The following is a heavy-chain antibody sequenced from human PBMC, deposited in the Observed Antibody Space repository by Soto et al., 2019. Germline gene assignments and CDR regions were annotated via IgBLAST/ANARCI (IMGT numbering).Heavy chain of an antibody. CDR3: ARDKVAAAGRARWFDP. CDR1: GGSITSYY. CDR2: IYTSGST. Sequence: SETLSLTCIVSGGSITSYYWSWIRQPAGKGLEWIGRIYTSGSTNYNPSLKSRVTMSVDTSKNQFSLKLSSVTAADTAVYYCARDKVAAAGRARWFDPWGQGTLVTVSS. D-gene: IGHD6-13*01. V-gene: IGHV4-4*07. J-gene: IGHJ5*02.